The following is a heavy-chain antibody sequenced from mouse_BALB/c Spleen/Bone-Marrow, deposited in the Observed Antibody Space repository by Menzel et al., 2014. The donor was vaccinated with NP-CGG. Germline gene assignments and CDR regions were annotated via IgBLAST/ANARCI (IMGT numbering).Heavy chain of an antibody. CDR1: GFSLSRHS. V-gene: IGHV2-6-4*01. CDR3: ARYPYGNAMDY. D-gene: IGHD2-10*02. J-gene: IGHJ4*01. CDR2: IWGGGST. Sequence: VKLVESGPGLVAPSQSLSITCTVSGFSLSRHSVHWVRQPPGKGLEWLGMIWGGGSTNYNSALKSRLSIIKDNSKSQVFLKMNSLQTDDTAMYYCARYPYGNAMDYWGQGTSVTVSS.